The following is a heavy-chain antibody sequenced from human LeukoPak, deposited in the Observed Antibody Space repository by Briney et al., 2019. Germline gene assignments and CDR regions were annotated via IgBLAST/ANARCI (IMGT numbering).Heavy chain of an antibody. D-gene: IGHD7-27*01. CDR1: GGSISSGDYY. J-gene: IGHJ5*02. Sequence: SETLSLTCTVSGGSISSGDYYWTWIRQPAGKGPEGIGRIHTTGSTNYSPSLQSRVTISIDTSKNPFSLRLSSVTAADTAVYFCARVWNRGWLDPWGQGTLVTVSS. CDR2: IHTTGST. CDR3: ARVWNRGWLDP. V-gene: IGHV4-61*02.